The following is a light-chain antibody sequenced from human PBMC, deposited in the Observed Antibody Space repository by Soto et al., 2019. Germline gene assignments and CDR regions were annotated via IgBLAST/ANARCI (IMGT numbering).Light chain of an antibody. V-gene: IGLV2-23*01. CDR2: EGS. CDR1: SSDVGSYNL. CDR3: CSYAGSSTYV. J-gene: IGLJ1*01. Sequence: QSALTQPASVSGSPGQSITGSGGLRSSDVGSYNLVSWYQQHPGKAPKLMIYEGSKRPSGVSNRFSGSKSGNTASLTISGLQAEDEADYYCCSYAGSSTYVFGTGTKVTVL.